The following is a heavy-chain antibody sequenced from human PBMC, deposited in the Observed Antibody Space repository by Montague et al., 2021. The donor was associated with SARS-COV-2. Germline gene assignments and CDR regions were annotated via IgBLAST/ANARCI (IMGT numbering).Heavy chain of an antibody. V-gene: IGHV4-38-2*02. J-gene: IGHJ6*02. Sequence: SETLSLTCTVSGSSISSGYYWGWLRHPPGKGLEWIGSIYHSGSTYYNPSLKSRVTISVDTSKNQFSLKLSSVTAADTAVYYCAVNSNYYYYYGMDVWGQGTTVTVSS. CDR2: IYHSGST. D-gene: IGHD4-11*01. CDR3: AVNSNYYYYYGMDV. CDR1: GSSISSGYY.